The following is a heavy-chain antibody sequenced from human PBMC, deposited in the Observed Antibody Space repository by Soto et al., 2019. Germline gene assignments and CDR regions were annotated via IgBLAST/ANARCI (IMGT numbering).Heavy chain of an antibody. CDR2: IYYSGSA. Sequence: SETLSLTCTVSGGSISSYYWSWIRQPPGKGLEWIGYIYYSGSANYNPSLKSRVTISVDTSKNQFSLKLSSVTAADTAVYYCARVWGGAFDIWGQGTMVTVSS. D-gene: IGHD3-10*01. V-gene: IGHV4-59*01. J-gene: IGHJ3*02. CDR1: GGSISSYY. CDR3: ARVWGGAFDI.